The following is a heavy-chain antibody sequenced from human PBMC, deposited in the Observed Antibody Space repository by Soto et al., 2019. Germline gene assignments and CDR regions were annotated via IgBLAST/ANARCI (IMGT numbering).Heavy chain of an antibody. CDR2: MNPNSGNT. CDR3: AGFRPGWANAFDI. CDR1: GYTFTSYD. D-gene: IGHD6-19*01. Sequence: QVQLVQSGAEVKKPGASVKVSCKASGYTFTSYDINWVRQATGQGLVWMGWMNPNSGNTGYAQKFQGRVTMTRNTSISTAYRELSSLRSEDPAVYYCAGFRPGWANAFDIWGQGTMVIVSS. J-gene: IGHJ3*02. V-gene: IGHV1-8*01.